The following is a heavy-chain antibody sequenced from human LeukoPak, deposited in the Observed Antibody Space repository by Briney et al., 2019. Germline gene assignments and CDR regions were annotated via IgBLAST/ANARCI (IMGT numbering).Heavy chain of an antibody. CDR2: IKSKTDGGTT. D-gene: IGHD5-24*01. J-gene: IGHJ4*02. CDR1: GFTFSNAW. CDR3: ATDVRATITY. Sequence: GGSLRLSCAASGFTFSNAWMSYVRQAPGKGLEWVGRIKSKTDGGTTIYAAPVRGRFTISRDDSKNTLYLQMNSLKTEDTAIYYCATDVRATITYWAQGTLVTVSS. V-gene: IGHV3-15*06.